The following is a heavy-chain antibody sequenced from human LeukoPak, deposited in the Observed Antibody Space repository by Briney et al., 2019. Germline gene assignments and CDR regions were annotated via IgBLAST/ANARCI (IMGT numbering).Heavy chain of an antibody. CDR1: RFTFRSYG. J-gene: IGHJ4*02. Sequence: GGSLRLSCAASRFTFRSYGMHWVRQAPGKGLEWVAFIRYDGNNKYYADSVKGRFTISRDNSKNTLYLQMNSLRADDTAVYYCAKLISPYDYWGQGTLVTVSS. V-gene: IGHV3-30*02. CDR3: AKLISPYDY. CDR2: IRYDGNNK.